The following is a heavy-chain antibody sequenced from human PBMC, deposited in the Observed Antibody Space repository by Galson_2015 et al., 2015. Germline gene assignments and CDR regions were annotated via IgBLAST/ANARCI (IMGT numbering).Heavy chain of an antibody. CDR1: GFAFNSYG. Sequence: SLRLSCAASGFAFNSYGMHWVRQAPGKGLEWVAVISYDGSNKYFVDSVKGRFTISRDNSKNTLYLQMNSLRAEDTAVYYCARQDIVLVPGSIHYFGMDVWGQGTTVTVSS. CDR3: ARQDIVLVPGSIHYFGMDV. D-gene: IGHD2-2*01. J-gene: IGHJ6*02. V-gene: IGHV3-30*03. CDR2: ISYDGSNK.